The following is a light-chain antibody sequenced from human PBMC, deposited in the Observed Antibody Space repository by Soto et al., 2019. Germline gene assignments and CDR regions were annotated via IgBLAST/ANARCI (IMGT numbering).Light chain of an antibody. CDR1: QDLSSA. Sequence: AIQLTQSPSSLSASVGDRVTITCRASQDLSSALAWYQQKPEKAPKVLIYDASSLESGVPSRFCGSGSGTDFTLTISSLQPEDCATYYGQQFKIYPLAFGGGTKVEIK. J-gene: IGKJ4*01. CDR3: QQFKIYPLA. CDR2: DAS. V-gene: IGKV1-13*02.